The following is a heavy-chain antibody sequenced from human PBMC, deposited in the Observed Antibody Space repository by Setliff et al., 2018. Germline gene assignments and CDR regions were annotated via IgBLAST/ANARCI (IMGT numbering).Heavy chain of an antibody. CDR1: GESFSNNY. V-gene: IGHV4-34*01. Sequence: PSETLSLTCSVYGESFSNNYWSWIRQPPGKGLEWIGESSHSGSTSYSPSLKSRVTISVDTSRDQFSLRLSSVTAADTAMYYCARVRVVQGYYEFDYWGQGTLVTVSS. CDR2: SSHSGST. J-gene: IGHJ4*02. CDR3: ARVRVVQGYYEFDY. D-gene: IGHD3-16*01.